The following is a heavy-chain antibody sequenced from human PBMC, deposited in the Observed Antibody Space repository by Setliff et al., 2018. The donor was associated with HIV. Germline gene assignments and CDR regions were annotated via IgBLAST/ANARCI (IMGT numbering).Heavy chain of an antibody. Sequence: KSSETLSLTCTVSGGSISRYYWSWIRQPAGKGLEWIGRIYPSGNINHNPSLKSRLTMSIDTSKNQFSLKLSSVTATDTAVYYCARDAGPHYGSGPPLEYWGQGIQVTVSS. CDR3: ARDAGPHYGSGPPLEY. J-gene: IGHJ4*02. CDR2: IYPSGNI. CDR1: GGSISRYY. D-gene: IGHD3-10*01. V-gene: IGHV4-4*07.